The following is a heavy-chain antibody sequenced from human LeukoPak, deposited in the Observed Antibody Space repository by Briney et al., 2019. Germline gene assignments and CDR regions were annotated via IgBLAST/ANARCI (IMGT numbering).Heavy chain of an antibody. Sequence: GGSLRLSCAASGFTFSSYGMHWVRQAPGKGLEWVAFIRYDGSNKYYADSVKGRFTISRDNSKNTLYLQMNSLRAEDTAVYYCAKGLGHYYVSGGFDYWGQGTLVTVSS. CDR3: AKGLGHYYVSGGFDY. J-gene: IGHJ4*02. CDR1: GFTFSSYG. D-gene: IGHD3-10*01. V-gene: IGHV3-30*02. CDR2: IRYDGSNK.